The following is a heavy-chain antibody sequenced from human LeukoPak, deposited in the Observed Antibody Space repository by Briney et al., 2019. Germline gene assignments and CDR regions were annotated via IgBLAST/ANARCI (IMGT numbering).Heavy chain of an antibody. Sequence: PGGSLRLSCAASGFTFSSYAMSWVRQAPGKGLVWVSRINGDGGSTDYADSVKGRFTISRDNAKNTLYLQMSSLRAEDTAVYYCVRGGVDYWGQGTLVTVSS. CDR2: INGDGGST. J-gene: IGHJ4*02. V-gene: IGHV3-74*01. CDR3: VRGGVDY. D-gene: IGHD3-16*01. CDR1: GFTFSSYA.